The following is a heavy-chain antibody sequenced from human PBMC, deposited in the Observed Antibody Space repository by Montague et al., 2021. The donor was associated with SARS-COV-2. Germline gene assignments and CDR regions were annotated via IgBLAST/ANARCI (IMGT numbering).Heavy chain of an antibody. CDR3: ARSQHCGGGRCYSLSWFDP. J-gene: IGHJ5*02. CDR1: GDSVSSNSVV. V-gene: IGHV6-1*01. CDR2: TYYRSQWCN. Sequence: CAISGDSVSSNSVVWDWIRKSPSRGLGWLGRTYYRSQWCNDNEVPVGSRKAINPEPSKNNFSLQLDSVTPEDTAVYYCARSQHCGGGRCYSLSWFDPWGQGTLVIVSS. D-gene: IGHD2-15*01.